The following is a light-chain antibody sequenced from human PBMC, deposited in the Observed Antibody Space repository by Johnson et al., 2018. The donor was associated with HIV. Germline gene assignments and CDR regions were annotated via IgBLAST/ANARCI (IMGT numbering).Light chain of an antibody. CDR1: SSNIGSNT. CDR3: AAWDDSLSGRYV. V-gene: IGLV1-44*01. J-gene: IGLJ1*01. CDR2: RNN. Sequence: QSVLTQSPSASGTPGQRVTISCSGSSSNIGSNTVNWYQQLPGTAPKLLIYRNNQRPSGVPDRFSGSKSGTSASLALRGLQAEDEADYYCAAWDDSLSGRYVFGTGTKVTVL.